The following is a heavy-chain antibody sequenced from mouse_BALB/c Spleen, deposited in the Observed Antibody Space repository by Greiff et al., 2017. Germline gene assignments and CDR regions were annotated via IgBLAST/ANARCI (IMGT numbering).Heavy chain of an antibody. D-gene: IGHD2-1*01. CDR3: NAFYYGNYERFAY. Sequence: EVQLQQSGAELVRPGASVKLSCTASGFNIKDYYMHWVKQRPEQGLEWIGWIDPENGDTEYAPKFQGKATMTADTSSNTAYLQLSSLTSEDTAVYYCNAFYYGNYERFAYWGQGTLVTVSA. CDR2: IDPENGDT. CDR1: GFNIKDYY. J-gene: IGHJ3*01. V-gene: IGHV14-4*02.